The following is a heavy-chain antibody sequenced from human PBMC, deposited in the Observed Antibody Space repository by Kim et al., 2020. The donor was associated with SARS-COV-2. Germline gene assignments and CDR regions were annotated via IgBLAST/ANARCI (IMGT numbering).Heavy chain of an antibody. CDR3: ARGSFQQGFDP. V-gene: IGHV3-74*01. J-gene: IGHJ5*02. D-gene: IGHD6-13*01. CDR2: NMIVGGEK. CDR1: GFTFSSYW. Sequence: GGSLRLSCEASGFTFSSYWMNWVRQGPGKVLGWVARNMIVGGEKHYGDSLKGRFTISRDNAKNTLHLQLNSLGVEDTAIYYCARGSFQQGFDPWGQGTLVTVSS.